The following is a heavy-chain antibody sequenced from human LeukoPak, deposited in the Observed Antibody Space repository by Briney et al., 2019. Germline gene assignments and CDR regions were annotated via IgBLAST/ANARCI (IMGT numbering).Heavy chain of an antibody. Sequence: SETLSLTCTVSGGSLSCSSYYWTWIRQPPGKGLEWLGYIYYSGSTDYNPSLESRVTISVDTSKNQFSLKLSSVTAADTAVYFCARRLLNYGMDVWGQGTTVTVSS. J-gene: IGHJ6*02. CDR3: ARRLLNYGMDV. D-gene: IGHD6-25*01. V-gene: IGHV4-61*01. CDR1: GGSLSCSSYY. CDR2: IYYSGST.